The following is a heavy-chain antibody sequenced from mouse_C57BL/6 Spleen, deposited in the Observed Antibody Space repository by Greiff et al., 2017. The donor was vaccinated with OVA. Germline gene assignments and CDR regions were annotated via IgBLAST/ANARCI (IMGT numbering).Heavy chain of an antibody. Sequence: EVMLVESGGDLVKPGGSLKLSCAASGFTFSSYGMSWVRQTPDKRLEWVATISSGGSYTYYPDSVKGRSTISRDKVKNTLYLHMSSLKSEDTAMYYCSRTPPFITTVVADYFDYWGPGTTLTVSS. V-gene: IGHV5-6*01. J-gene: IGHJ2*01. D-gene: IGHD1-1*01. CDR3: SRTPPFITTVVADYFDY. CDR2: ISSGGSYT. CDR1: GFTFSSYG.